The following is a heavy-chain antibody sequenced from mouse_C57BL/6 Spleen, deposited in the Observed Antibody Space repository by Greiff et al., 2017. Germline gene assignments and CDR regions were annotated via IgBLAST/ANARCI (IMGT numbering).Heavy chain of an antibody. CDR1: GFNIKDYY. J-gene: IGHJ1*03. CDR2: IDPEDGET. Sequence: VQLQQSGAELVKPGASVTLSCTASGFNIKDYYMHWVKQRTEQGLEWIGRIDPEDGETKYAPKFQGKATITADTSSNTAYLQLSSLTSEDTAVYYCARKAATDWYFDVWGTGTTVTVSS. V-gene: IGHV14-2*01. CDR3: ARKAATDWYFDV. D-gene: IGHD6-1*01.